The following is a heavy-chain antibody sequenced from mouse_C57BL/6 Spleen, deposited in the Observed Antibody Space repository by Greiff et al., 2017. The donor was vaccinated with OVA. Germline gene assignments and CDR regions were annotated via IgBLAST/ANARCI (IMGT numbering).Heavy chain of an antibody. CDR2: INPNNGGT. CDR3: ARGRKLGYAMDY. D-gene: IGHD4-1*01. Sequence: VQLQQSGPELVKPGASVKISCKASGYTFTDYYMNWVKQSHGKSLEWIGDINPNNGGTSYNQKFKGKATLTVDKSSSTAYMELRSLTSEDSAVYYCARGRKLGYAMDYWGQGTSVTVSS. V-gene: IGHV1-26*01. J-gene: IGHJ4*01. CDR1: GYTFTDYY.